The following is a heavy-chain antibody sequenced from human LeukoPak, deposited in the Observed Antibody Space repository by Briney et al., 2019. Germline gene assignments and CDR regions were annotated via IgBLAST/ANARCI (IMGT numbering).Heavy chain of an antibody. CDR2: IKNDGAVK. V-gene: IGHV3-7*01. Sequence: PGGSLTLSCAASGFTFSYHWMTWVRQAPGKGLEWVANIKNDGAVKNYVDSVKGRFTISRDNVKKSLYLQMNSLRAEDTAVYFCARDYGFDVWGRGTLVTVSS. CDR1: GFTFSYHW. J-gene: IGHJ3*01. CDR3: ARDYGFDV.